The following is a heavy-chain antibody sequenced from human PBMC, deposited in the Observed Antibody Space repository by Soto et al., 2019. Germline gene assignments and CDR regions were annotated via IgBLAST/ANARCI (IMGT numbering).Heavy chain of an antibody. V-gene: IGHV1-8*01. CDR2: MNPNSGNT. D-gene: IGHD3-10*01. Sequence: ASVKVSCKASGYTFTSYDINWVRQATGQGLEWMGWMNPNSGNTGYAQKFQGRVTMTRNTSISTAYMELSSLRSEDTAVYYCARGIGAAYGSGSYPYMDVWGKGTTVTVSS. CDR1: GYTFTSYD. CDR3: ARGIGAAYGSGSYPYMDV. J-gene: IGHJ6*03.